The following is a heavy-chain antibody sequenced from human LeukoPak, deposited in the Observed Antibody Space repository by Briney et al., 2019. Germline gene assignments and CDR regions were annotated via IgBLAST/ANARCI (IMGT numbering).Heavy chain of an antibody. Sequence: SEALSLTCTVSGGSVSSGSYYWSWIRQPPGKGLEWIGYIYYSGSTNYNPSLKSRVTISVDTSKSQFSLKLSSVTAADTAVYYCARELVWGYFDYWGQGTLVTVSS. CDR1: GGSVSSGSYY. CDR3: ARELVWGYFDY. CDR2: IYYSGST. D-gene: IGHD6-6*01. J-gene: IGHJ4*02. V-gene: IGHV4-61*01.